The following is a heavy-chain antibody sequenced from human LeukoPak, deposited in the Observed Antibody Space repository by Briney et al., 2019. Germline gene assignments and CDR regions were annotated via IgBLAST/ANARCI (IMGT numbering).Heavy chain of an antibody. CDR1: GFTFDDYT. CDR3: ARYAYYYASGSYPSTERVFDY. Sequence: GGSLSLSCAAPGFTFDDYTMHWVRQAPGKGLEWVSLISWDAGRTYYADSVKGRFTISRDIAKHSLYLQMNSVRAEDTAVYYCARYAYYYASGSYPSTERVFDYWGQGTLVTVSS. D-gene: IGHD3-10*01. CDR2: ISWDAGRT. J-gene: IGHJ4*02. V-gene: IGHV3-43*01.